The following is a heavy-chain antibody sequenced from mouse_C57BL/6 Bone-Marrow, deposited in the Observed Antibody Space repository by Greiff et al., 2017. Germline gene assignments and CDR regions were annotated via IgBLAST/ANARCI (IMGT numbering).Heavy chain of an antibody. D-gene: IGHD1-1*01. J-gene: IGHJ1*03. CDR3: ARGVFYYGSSRWYFDV. CDR1: GYTFTSYW. V-gene: IGHV1-52*01. Sequence: QVQLQQPGAELVRPGSSVKLSCKASGYTFTSYWMHWVKQRPIQGLEWIGNIDPSDSETHYNQKFKDKATLTVDKSSSTAYMQLSSLTSEDSAVYYCARGVFYYGSSRWYFDVWGTGTTVTVSS. CDR2: IDPSDSET.